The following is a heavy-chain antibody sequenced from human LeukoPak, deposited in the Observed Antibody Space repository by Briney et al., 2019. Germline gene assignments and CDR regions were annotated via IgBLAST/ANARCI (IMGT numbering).Heavy chain of an antibody. CDR2: IYYSGST. Sequence: SETLSLTCTVAGGSISSYYWSWIRQPPGKGLEWIGYIYYSGSTNYNPSLKSRVTISVDTSKNQFSLKLSSVTAADTAVYYCARGMVRGAAMVAEGWFDPWGQGTLVTVSS. J-gene: IGHJ5*02. CDR3: ARGMVRGAAMVAEGWFDP. D-gene: IGHD5-18*01. CDR1: GGSISSYY. V-gene: IGHV4-59*01.